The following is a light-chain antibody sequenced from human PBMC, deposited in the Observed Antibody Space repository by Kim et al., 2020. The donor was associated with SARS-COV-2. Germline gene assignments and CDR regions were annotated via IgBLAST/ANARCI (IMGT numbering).Light chain of an antibody. CDR3: QQSSSWPP. CDR1: QSISSY. Sequence: EIVLTQSPATLSLSPGERATLSCRASQSISSYLAWYQQKPGQAPRLIIYDASNGATGIPARFSGRGSGTDFTLTISSLEPEDFAVYYCQQSSSWPPFGQGTRLEIK. CDR2: DAS. V-gene: IGKV3-11*01. J-gene: IGKJ5*01.